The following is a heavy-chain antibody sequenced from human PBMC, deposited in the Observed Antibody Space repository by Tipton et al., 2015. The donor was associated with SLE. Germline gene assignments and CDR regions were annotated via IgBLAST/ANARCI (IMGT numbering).Heavy chain of an antibody. J-gene: IGHJ6*02. D-gene: IGHD1-26*01. CDR3: AKDSGSYYYGMDV. CDR1: GFTFSSYG. CDR2: IRYDGSNK. Sequence: SLRLSCAASGFTFSSYGMHWVRQAPGKGLEWVAFIRYDGSNKYYADSVKGRFTISRDNSKNTLYLQMNSLRAEDTAVYYWAKDSGSYYYGMDVWGQGTTVTVSS. V-gene: IGHV3-30*02.